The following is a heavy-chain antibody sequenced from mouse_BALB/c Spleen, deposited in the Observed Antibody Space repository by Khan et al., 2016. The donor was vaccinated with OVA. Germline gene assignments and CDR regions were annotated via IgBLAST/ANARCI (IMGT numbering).Heavy chain of an antibody. J-gene: IGHJ1*01. CDR1: GYTFTDYY. CDR2: INPYNGDT. CDR3: ARGLFDV. Sequence: VQLQQSGPELVKPGASVRMYCRASGYTFTDYYMKWMKQSHGKSLEWIGDINPYNGDTFYNQKFKGKATLTVDKSSSTAYMQLNSLTSEDSAVYYCARGLFDVWGAGTTVTVSS. V-gene: IGHV1-19*01.